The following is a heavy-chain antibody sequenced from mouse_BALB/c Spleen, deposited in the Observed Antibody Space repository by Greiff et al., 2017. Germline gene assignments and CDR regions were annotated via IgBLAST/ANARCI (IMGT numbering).Heavy chain of an antibody. D-gene: IGHD2-14*01. CDR2: IDPANGNT. Sequence: EVQLQQSGAELVKPGASVKLSCTASGFNIKDTYMHWVKQRPEQGLEWIGRIDPANGNTKYDPKFQGKATITADTSSNTAYLQLSSLTSEDTAVYYCARNYRYTGFAYGGQGTLVTVSA. V-gene: IGHV14-3*02. CDR3: ARNYRYTGFAY. J-gene: IGHJ3*01. CDR1: GFNIKDTY.